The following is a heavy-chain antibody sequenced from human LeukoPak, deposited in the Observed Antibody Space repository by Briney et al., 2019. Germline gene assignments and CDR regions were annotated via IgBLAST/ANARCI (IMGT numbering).Heavy chain of an antibody. CDR2: MNPNSGNT. D-gene: IGHD3-22*01. Sequence: ASVKVSCKASGYTFTSYDINWVRQATGQGLEWMGWMNPNSGNTGYAQKFQGRVTMTRNTSISTAYMELSSLRSEDTAVYYCARDAEYYDSSGYYYPLDYWGQGTLVTVSS. V-gene: IGHV1-8*01. CDR3: ARDAEYYDSSGYYYPLDY. J-gene: IGHJ4*02. CDR1: GYTFTSYD.